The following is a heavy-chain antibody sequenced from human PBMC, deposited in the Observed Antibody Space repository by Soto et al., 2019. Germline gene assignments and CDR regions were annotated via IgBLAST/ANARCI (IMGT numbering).Heavy chain of an antibody. J-gene: IGHJ3*02. D-gene: IGHD6-19*01. Sequence: SETLSLTCAVYGGSFSGYYWSWIRQPPGKGLGWIGEINHSGSTNYNPSLKSRVTISVDTSKNQFSLKLSSVTAADTAVYYCARGPIIAVARGEEAFDIWGQGTMVTVSS. CDR1: GGSFSGYY. CDR3: ARGPIIAVARGEEAFDI. CDR2: INHSGST. V-gene: IGHV4-34*01.